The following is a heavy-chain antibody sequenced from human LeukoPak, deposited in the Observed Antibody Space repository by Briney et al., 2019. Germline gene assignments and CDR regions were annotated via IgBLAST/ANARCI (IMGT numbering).Heavy chain of an antibody. CDR3: ARTLLGGYGLYYYYMDV. Sequence: SETLSLTCTVSGGSISSYYWSWIRQPPGKGLEWIGYIYYSGSTNYNPSLKSRVTISVDTSKNQFSLKLSSVTAADTAVHYCARTLLGGYGLYYYYMDVWGKGTTVTVSS. V-gene: IGHV4-59*12. J-gene: IGHJ6*03. D-gene: IGHD6-25*01. CDR2: IYYSGST. CDR1: GGSISSYY.